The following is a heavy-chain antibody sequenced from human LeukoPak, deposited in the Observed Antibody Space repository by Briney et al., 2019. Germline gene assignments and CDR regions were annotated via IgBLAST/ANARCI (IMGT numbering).Heavy chain of an antibody. CDR3: ARYVPVRTGTTRASFDY. V-gene: IGHV4-38-2*02. CDR2: IYHSGST. CDR1: GYSISSGYY. D-gene: IGHD1-1*01. J-gene: IGHJ4*02. Sequence: SETLSLTCTVSGYSISSGYYWGWIRQPPGKGLEWIGSIYHSGSTNYNPPLKSRVTISVDKSKSQFSLNLRSVTAADTAVYYCARYVPVRTGTTRASFDYWGQGTLVTVSS.